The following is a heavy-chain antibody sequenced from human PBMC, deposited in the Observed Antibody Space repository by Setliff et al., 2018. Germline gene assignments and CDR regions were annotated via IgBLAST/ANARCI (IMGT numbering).Heavy chain of an antibody. CDR3: ARESRYYYDNLGTLDY. Sequence: SETLSLTCTVSGGSMGSYYWTWIRQSAGKGLEWIGHVYTTGSTAFNPSLKSRVSISVDTSKNQFSLKLSSVTAADTAVYYCARESRYYYDNLGTLDYWGQGTLVTVSS. CDR1: GGSMGSYY. J-gene: IGHJ4*02. CDR2: VYTTGST. D-gene: IGHD3-22*01. V-gene: IGHV4-4*07.